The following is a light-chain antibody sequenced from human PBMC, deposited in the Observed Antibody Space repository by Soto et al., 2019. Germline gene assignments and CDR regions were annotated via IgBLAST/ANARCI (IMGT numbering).Light chain of an antibody. V-gene: IGLV1-40*01. Sequence: QSVLTQPPSVSLAPGQRVTISCSGSSSNIGAGYDVNWYRQLPGTAPKLLIYGNSDRPSGVPDRFSGSKSGTSASLAITGLQAEDDADYFCQSYDRSLRTYVFGTGTKVTVL. CDR1: SSNIGAGYD. CDR3: QSYDRSLRTYV. CDR2: GNS. J-gene: IGLJ1*01.